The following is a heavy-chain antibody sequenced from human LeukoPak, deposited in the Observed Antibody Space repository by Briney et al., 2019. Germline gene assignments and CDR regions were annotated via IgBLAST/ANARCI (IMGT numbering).Heavy chain of an antibody. V-gene: IGHV4-34*01. CDR3: ARGRFGGRPLDY. J-gene: IGHJ4*02. D-gene: IGHD3-10*01. CDR2: IYHSGST. Sequence: SETLSLTCAVYGGSFSGYYWSWIRQPPGKGLEWIGEIYHSGSTNYNPSLRSRVTISVDTSKNQFSLKLSSVTAADTAVYYCARGRFGGRPLDYWGQGTLVTVSS. CDR1: GGSFSGYY.